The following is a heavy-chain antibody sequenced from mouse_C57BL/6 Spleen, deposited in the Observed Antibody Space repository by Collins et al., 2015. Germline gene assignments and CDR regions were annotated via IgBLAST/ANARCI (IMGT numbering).Heavy chain of an antibody. V-gene: IGHV2-5*01. Sequence: QVQLKQSGPGLVQPSQSLSITCTVSGFSLTSYGVHWVRQSPGKGLEWLGVIWRGGSTDYNAAFMSRLSITKDNSKSQVFFKMNSLQADDTAIYYCAKNWSYYRYDAVSYYYAMDYWGQGTSVTVSS. CDR3: AKNWSYYRYDAVSYYYAMDY. J-gene: IGHJ4*01. CDR1: GFSLTSYG. D-gene: IGHD2-14*01. CDR2: IWRGGST.